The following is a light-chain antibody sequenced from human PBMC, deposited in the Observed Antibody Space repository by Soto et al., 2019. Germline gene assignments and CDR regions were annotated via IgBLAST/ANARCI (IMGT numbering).Light chain of an antibody. CDR3: AAWDDSLSGYV. J-gene: IGLJ1*01. CDR2: RNN. CDR1: SSNIGSNY. Sequence: QSALTQPPSASGTPGRRVTISCSGSSSNIGSNYVYWYQQLPGTAPKLLIYRNNQRPSGVPDRFSGSKSGTSASLAISGLRSEDEADYYCAAWDDSLSGYVFGTGTK. V-gene: IGLV1-47*01.